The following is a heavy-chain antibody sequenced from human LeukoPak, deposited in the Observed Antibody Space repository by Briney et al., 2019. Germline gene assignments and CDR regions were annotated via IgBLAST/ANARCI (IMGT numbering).Heavy chain of an antibody. J-gene: IGHJ3*02. Sequence: GGSLRLSCAASGFTFSSYEMNWVRQAPGKGLEGVSYFSSSGSTIYYADSVKGRFTISRDNAKNSLYLQMNSLRAEDTAVYYCASSTYGSGSYWDAFDIWGQGTMVTVSS. V-gene: IGHV3-48*03. CDR1: GFTFSSYE. CDR3: ASSTYGSGSYWDAFDI. D-gene: IGHD3-10*01. CDR2: FSSSGSTI.